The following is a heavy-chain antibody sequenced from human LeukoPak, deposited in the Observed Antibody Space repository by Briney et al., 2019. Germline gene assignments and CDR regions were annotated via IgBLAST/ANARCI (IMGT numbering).Heavy chain of an antibody. J-gene: IGHJ3*01. D-gene: IGHD5-12*01. CDR2: ISNSGGAT. Sequence: PGGSLSLSCAASGFTFSSHAMSWVRQAPGKGLEWVSGISNSGGATYYAESVRGRFTISRDNSNNTVFLQMNSLRAEDTAMYFCAKGRGKWLRLDASDVWGQGTMVTVSS. V-gene: IGHV3-23*01. CDR3: AKGRGKWLRLDASDV. CDR1: GFTFSSHA.